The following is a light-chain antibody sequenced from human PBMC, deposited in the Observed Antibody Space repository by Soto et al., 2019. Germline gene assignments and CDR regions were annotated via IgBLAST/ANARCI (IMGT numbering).Light chain of an antibody. V-gene: IGKV1-5*01. Sequence: DIQMTQSPSILSASVGDSVTLTCRASQSVSRWVARYQQKPGKAPKLLIYDASSLNSGVPSRFSGSQSGTEFTLTITSLLPDDVATYFCQQYSSYSLPTFGGGTKGDI. CDR2: DAS. CDR3: QQYSSYSLPT. J-gene: IGKJ4*01. CDR1: QSVSRW.